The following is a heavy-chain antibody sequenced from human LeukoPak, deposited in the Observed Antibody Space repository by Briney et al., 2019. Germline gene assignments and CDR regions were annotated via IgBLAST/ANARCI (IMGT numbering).Heavy chain of an antibody. D-gene: IGHD4-17*01. CDR3: ASVTTSSSHY. CDR1: GGSISSSSYY. Sequence: SETLSLTCTVSGGSISSSSYYWGWIRQPPGKGLEWIGSIYYSGSTYYNPSLKSRVTISVDTSKNQFSLKLNSVTAADTAVYYCASVTTSSSHYWGQGTLVTVS. CDR2: IYYSGST. V-gene: IGHV4-39*01. J-gene: IGHJ4*02.